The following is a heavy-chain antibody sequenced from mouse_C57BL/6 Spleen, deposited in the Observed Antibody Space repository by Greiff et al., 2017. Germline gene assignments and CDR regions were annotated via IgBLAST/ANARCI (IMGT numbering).Heavy chain of an antibody. J-gene: IGHJ4*01. V-gene: IGHV1-80*01. D-gene: IGHD2-4*01. CDR1: GYAFSSYW. Sequence: QVQLKESGAELVKPGASVKISCKASGYAFSSYWMNWVKQRPGKGLEWIGQIYPGDGDTNYNGKFKGKATLTADKSSSTAYMQLSGLTSEDSAVYLCARGGLRGGDYARDYWVQETSVTVSS. CDR3: ARGGLRGGDYARDY. CDR2: IYPGDGDT.